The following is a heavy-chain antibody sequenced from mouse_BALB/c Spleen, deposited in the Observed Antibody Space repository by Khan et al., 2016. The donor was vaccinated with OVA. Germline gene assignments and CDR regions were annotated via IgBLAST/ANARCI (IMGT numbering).Heavy chain of an antibody. V-gene: IGHV3-8*02. D-gene: IGHD2-14*01. CDR1: GDSISSGY. J-gene: IGHJ3*01. CDR3: ARSTYRYAFVY. Sequence: EVQLQESGPSLVQPSQTLSLTCSVTGDSISSGYWSWIRKFPGNKLEYMGYMISSGYTYYNPSLKSRISITRHTSKNQYYLQLNSVTTEDTATYYCARSTYRYAFVYWGQGTLVTVSA. CDR2: MISSGYT.